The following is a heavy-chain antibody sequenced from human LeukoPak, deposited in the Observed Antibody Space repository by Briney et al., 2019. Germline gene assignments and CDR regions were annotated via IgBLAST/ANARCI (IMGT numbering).Heavy chain of an antibody. CDR1: GGSINGSNW. CDR3: ARREASFYGYLFDN. V-gene: IGHV4-4*02. D-gene: IGHD2/OR15-2a*01. CDR2: IYDSGST. J-gene: IGHJ4*02. Sequence: PSETLSLTCAVSGGSINGSNWWSWVRQPPGKGLEWIGQIYDSGSTDYNPSLKSRVTILVDKPKNQFSLKLSSVTAADTAVYYCARREASFYGYLFDNWGQGTLVTVSS.